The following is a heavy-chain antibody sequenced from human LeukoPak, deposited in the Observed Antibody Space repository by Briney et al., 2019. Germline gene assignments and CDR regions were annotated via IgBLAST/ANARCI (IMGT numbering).Heavy chain of an antibody. D-gene: IGHD1-26*01. J-gene: IGHJ4*02. CDR3: ARVDRIVGAIDY. CDR2: IYYSGST. CDR1: GGSISSYY. Sequence: SETLSLTCTVSGGSISSYYWSWIRQPPGKGLEWIGYIYYSGSTNYNPSLKSRVTISVDTSKNQFSLKLSSVTAADTAVYYCARVDRIVGAIDYWGQGTLVTVSS. V-gene: IGHV4-59*12.